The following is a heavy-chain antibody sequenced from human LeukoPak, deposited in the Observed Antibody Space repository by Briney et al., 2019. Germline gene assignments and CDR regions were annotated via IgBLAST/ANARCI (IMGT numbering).Heavy chain of an antibody. Sequence: SGGSLRLSCAASGFTFRTYGMHWVRQAPGKGLGWVAVIWYDGSDKYHADSVKGRFTISRDNSKNMLYLQMNSLRAEDTAVYYCASSSGWYLSSDYWGQGTLVTVSS. CDR2: IWYDGSDK. CDR1: GFTFRTYG. J-gene: IGHJ4*02. D-gene: IGHD6-19*01. V-gene: IGHV3-33*01. CDR3: ASSSGWYLSSDY.